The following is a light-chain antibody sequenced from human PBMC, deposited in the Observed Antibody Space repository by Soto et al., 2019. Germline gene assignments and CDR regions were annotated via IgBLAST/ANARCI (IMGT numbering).Light chain of an antibody. V-gene: IGKV3-20*01. Sequence: EIVLTQSPGTLSLSPGERATLSCRASQSVSSSYLAWYQQKPGQAPRLLLYGASSRATGIPDRFSGSGSGPDFTRTISRLEPEDFAVYYCQQYGSSPWTFGQGTKVAIK. CDR3: QQYGSSPWT. J-gene: IGKJ1*01. CDR1: QSVSSSY. CDR2: GAS.